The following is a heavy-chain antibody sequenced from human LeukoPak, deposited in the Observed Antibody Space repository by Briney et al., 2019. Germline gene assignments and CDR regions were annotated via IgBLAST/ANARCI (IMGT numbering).Heavy chain of an antibody. Sequence: SETLSLTCTVSGGSIRSYYWSWIRQPPGKGLEGIGYIFYAGSTTYNPSLTSRVTISIDTSKNQFSLKLNSVTAADTAVYYCASGERGYSYGPLDYWGQGILVTVSS. CDR1: GGSIRSYY. J-gene: IGHJ4*02. V-gene: IGHV4-59*08. CDR2: IFYAGST. CDR3: ASGERGYSYGPLDY. D-gene: IGHD5-18*01.